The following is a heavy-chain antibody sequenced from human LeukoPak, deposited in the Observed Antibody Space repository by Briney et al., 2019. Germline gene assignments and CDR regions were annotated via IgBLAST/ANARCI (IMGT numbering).Heavy chain of an antibody. V-gene: IGHV4-34*01. Sequence: PSETLSLTCAVYGGSFSGYYWSWIRQPPGKGLEWIGEINHSGSTNCNPSLKSRVTISVDTSKNQFSLKLSSVTAADTAVYYCARGRRAAAGKGDYWGQGTLVTVSS. CDR3: ARGRRAAAGKGDY. CDR1: GGSFSGYY. CDR2: INHSGST. D-gene: IGHD6-13*01. J-gene: IGHJ4*02.